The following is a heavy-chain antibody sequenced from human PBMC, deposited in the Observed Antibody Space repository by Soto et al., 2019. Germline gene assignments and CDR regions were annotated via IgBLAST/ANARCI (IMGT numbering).Heavy chain of an antibody. CDR3: AREAEEGGSYYFWYFDL. Sequence: SVKVSCKASGYTFTSYDINWVRQATGQGLEWMGGINPSIGTTSYAQKFQGRVTITADESTSTAYMELSSLRSEDTAVYYCAREAEEGGSYYFWYFDLWGRGTLVTVSS. D-gene: IGHD1-26*01. V-gene: IGHV1-69*13. CDR2: INPSIGTT. CDR1: GYTFTSYD. J-gene: IGHJ2*01.